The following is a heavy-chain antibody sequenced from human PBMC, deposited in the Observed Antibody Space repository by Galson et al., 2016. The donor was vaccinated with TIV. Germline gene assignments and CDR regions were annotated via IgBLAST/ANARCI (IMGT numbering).Heavy chain of an antibody. CDR3: AYRGYDDGWWYFDL. D-gene: IGHD5-18*01. CDR1: GFTFSIYS. Sequence: SLRLSCAASGFTFSIYSMNWVRQAPGKGLEWVSSVSSRDGSIYHADSVKGRFTISRDNAKNSLYLQMNSLRDVDTAMYYCAYRGYDDGWWYFDLWGRGTLVTVSS. J-gene: IGHJ2*01. CDR2: VSSRDGSI. V-gene: IGHV3-21*01.